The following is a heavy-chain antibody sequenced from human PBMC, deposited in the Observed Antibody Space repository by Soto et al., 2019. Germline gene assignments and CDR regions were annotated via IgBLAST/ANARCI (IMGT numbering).Heavy chain of an antibody. Sequence: GSGPTLVNPTQTLTLTCTFSGFSLNTSGMCMSWIRQPPGRALEWLARIDWDDDKYYNTSLKTRLTISKDTSKNQVVLKMTNMDPVDTATYHCAHRVSDCSGGSCPIGMFDPWGQGTLVTVSS. V-gene: IGHV2-70*12. D-gene: IGHD2-15*01. CDR3: AHRVSDCSGGSCPIGMFDP. J-gene: IGHJ5*02. CDR2: IDWDDDK. CDR1: GFSLNTSGMC.